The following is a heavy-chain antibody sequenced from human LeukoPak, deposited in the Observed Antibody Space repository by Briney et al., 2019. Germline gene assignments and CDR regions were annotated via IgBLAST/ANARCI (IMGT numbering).Heavy chain of an antibody. Sequence: GGSLRLSCAASGFTFSDYYMSWIRQAPEKGLEWVSYISSSSNYTNYADSVKGRFTISRDNAKNSLYLQMNSLTAEDTALYYCARDMYDNGWSSFDYWGQGTLVTVSS. V-gene: IGHV3-11*06. J-gene: IGHJ4*02. CDR2: ISSSSNYT. CDR3: ARDMYDNGWSSFDY. D-gene: IGHD3-10*01. CDR1: GFTFSDYY.